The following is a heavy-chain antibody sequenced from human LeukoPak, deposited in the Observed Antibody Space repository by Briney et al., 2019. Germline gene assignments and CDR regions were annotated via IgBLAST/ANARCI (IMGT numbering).Heavy chain of an antibody. Sequence: SETLTLTCAVYGGSFSGYYWTWIRQPPGKGLEWIGEINHSGSTNYNPSLKSRVTISVDTSKNQFSLKLSSVTAAGTAVYYCARVRVTGAFDIWGQGTMVTVSS. V-gene: IGHV4-34*01. CDR1: GGSFSGYY. CDR2: INHSGST. CDR3: ARVRVTGAFDI. J-gene: IGHJ3*02. D-gene: IGHD2-8*02.